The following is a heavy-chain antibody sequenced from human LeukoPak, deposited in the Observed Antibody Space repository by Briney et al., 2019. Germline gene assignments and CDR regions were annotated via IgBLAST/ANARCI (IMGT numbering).Heavy chain of an antibody. Sequence: SETLSLTCTVSGGSIISSAYYWGWIRQPPGRGLEWIGSLYYTGSTYYNPSLKSRVTISVDTSKNQFSLNLSSVTAADTAVYYCASDFSGTYYHFDYWGQGTRVSVSS. CDR1: GGSIISSAYY. J-gene: IGHJ4*02. CDR2: LYYTGST. V-gene: IGHV4-39*01. CDR3: ASDFSGTYYHFDY. D-gene: IGHD1-26*01.